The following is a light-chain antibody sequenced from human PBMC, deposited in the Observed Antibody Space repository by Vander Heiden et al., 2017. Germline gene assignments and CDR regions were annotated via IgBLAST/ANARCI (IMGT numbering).Light chain of an antibody. CDR1: SPNSGPDY. Sequence: QSVLTQPPPASGTPGQRGTSPCSGSSPNSGPDYVYWYQQDLGTAPQLLTYTNNQRPSGVPDRFSGSKSGTSASLAISGLRSEDEAGYYCAAWDDSLTGRVFGGGTKLTVL. CDR3: AAWDDSLTGRV. CDR2: TNN. V-gene: IGLV1-47*02. J-gene: IGLJ3*02.